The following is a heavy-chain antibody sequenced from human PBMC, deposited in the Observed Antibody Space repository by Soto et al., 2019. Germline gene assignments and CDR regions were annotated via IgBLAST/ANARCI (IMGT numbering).Heavy chain of an antibody. J-gene: IGHJ3*02. V-gene: IGHV4-34*01. D-gene: IGHD2-15*01. CDR3: AREKGCSGGSCYPPAFDAFDI. CDR2: INHSGST. Sequence: PSETLSLTCAVYGGSFSGYYWSWIRQPPGKGLEWIGEINHSGSTNYNPSLKSRVTISVDTSKNQFSLKLSSVTAADTAVYYCAREKGCSGGSCYPPAFDAFDIWGQGTMVTVSS. CDR1: GGSFSGYY.